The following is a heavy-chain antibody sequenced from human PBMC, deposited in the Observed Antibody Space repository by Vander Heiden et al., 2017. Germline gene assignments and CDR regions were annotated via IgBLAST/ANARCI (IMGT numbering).Heavy chain of an antibody. D-gene: IGHD3-10*01. Sequence: QVQLRESGPGLVKPSETLSLTCTVSGDSISRGDYYWSWIRQPPGKGLEWIGYIYYSGSTYYNPSLKSRVTISVDTSKNQCALKLSSVTAAETAVYYCAIDVYYGSGSRTLFDYWGQGTMVTVSS. CDR2: IYYSGST. CDR3: AIDVYYGSGSRTLFDY. V-gene: IGHV4-30-4*01. J-gene: IGHJ4*02. CDR1: GDSISRGDYY.